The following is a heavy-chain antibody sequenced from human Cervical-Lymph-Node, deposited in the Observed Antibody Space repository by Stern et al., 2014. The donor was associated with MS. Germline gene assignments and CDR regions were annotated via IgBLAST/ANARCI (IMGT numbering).Heavy chain of an antibody. CDR2: INTNTGNT. CDR1: GYTFTRNA. D-gene: IGHD2-2*01. Sequence: VQLVQSGSELKKPGASVKVSCKASGYTFTRNAINWVRQAPGQRLEWMGWINTNTGNTTDAQGFTGRFVFSLDTSLSTAYLQISSLKAEDTAIYYCARVKPAAILDYWGQGTLVTVSS. J-gene: IGHJ4*02. CDR3: ARVKPAAILDY. V-gene: IGHV7-4-1*02.